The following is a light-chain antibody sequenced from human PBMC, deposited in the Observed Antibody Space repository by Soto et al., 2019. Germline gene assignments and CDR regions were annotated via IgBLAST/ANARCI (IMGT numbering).Light chain of an antibody. Sequence: QSVLTQPASVSGSPGQSITISCTGTSSDVGGYNYVSWYQQHPGKAPKLMIYDVSNRPSGVSNRFSGSKSGNTASLTISGLQDEDEADYYRSSYTSSSTLVFGTGTKLTVL. CDR2: DVS. J-gene: IGLJ1*01. CDR3: SSYTSSSTLV. CDR1: SSDVGGYNY. V-gene: IGLV2-14*01.